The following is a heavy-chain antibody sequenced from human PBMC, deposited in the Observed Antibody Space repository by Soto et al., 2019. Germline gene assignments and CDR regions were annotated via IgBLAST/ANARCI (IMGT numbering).Heavy chain of an antibody. CDR1: GFSLSTSGVG. D-gene: IGHD5-18*01. CDR3: AHRTDTAMVFDY. Sequence: QITLKESGPTLVKPTQTLTLTCTFSGFSLSTSGVGVGWIRQPPGKALEWLALIYWDDDKRYSPSLKSRLTITKDTSKNQVVLTVTNMDPVDTATYYCAHRTDTAMVFDYWGQGTLVTVSS. J-gene: IGHJ4*02. V-gene: IGHV2-5*02. CDR2: IYWDDDK.